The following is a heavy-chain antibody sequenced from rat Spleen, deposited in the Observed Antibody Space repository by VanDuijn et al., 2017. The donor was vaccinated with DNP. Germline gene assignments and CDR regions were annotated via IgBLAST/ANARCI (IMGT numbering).Heavy chain of an antibody. CDR1: GFSVSNYY. J-gene: IGHJ2*01. CDR3: ATHRGY. CDR2: IIYDGSRT. V-gene: IGHV5S10*01. Sequence: EVQLVESGGGLVQPGRSMTLSCAASGFSVSNYYMAWVRQAPKKGLEWVATIIYDGSRTYYRDSVKGRFTISRDNPKSTLYLQMDSLRSEDTATYYCATHRGYWGQGVMVTVSS.